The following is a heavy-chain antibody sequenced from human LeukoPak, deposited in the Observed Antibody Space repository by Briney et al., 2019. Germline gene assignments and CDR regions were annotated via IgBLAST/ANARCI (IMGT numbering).Heavy chain of an antibody. J-gene: IGHJ6*02. Sequence: SETLSLTCTVSGGSISSYYWSRIRQPPGKGLEWIGYIYYSGSTNYNPSLKSRVTISVDTSKNQFSLKLSSVTAADTAVYYCARVDGYYYYGMDVWGQGTTVTVSS. CDR1: GGSISSYY. CDR2: IYYSGST. D-gene: IGHD3/OR15-3a*01. V-gene: IGHV4-59*01. CDR3: ARVDGYYYYGMDV.